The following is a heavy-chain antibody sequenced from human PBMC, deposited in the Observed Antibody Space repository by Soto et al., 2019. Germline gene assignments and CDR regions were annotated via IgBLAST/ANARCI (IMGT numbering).Heavy chain of an antibody. J-gene: IGHJ3*02. CDR2: ISYDGSNK. V-gene: IGHV3-30-3*01. CDR1: GFTFSSYA. D-gene: IGHD6-19*01. CDR3: ARVRSSGWRGAFDI. Sequence: PGESLSLSCAASGFTFSSYAMHWVRQAPGKGLEWVAVISYDGSNKYYADSVKGRFTISRDNSKNTLYLQMNSLRAEDTAVYYCARVRSSGWRGAFDIWGQGTMVTVS.